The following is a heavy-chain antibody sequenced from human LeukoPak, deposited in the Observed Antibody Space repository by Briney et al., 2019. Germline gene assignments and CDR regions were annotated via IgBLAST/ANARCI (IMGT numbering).Heavy chain of an antibody. D-gene: IGHD3-16*01. CDR2: IYYSGST. J-gene: IGHJ4*02. CDR1: GGSISSYY. V-gene: IGHV4-59*01. CDR3: AKFGMYSFDY. Sequence: SETLSLTCTVSGGSISSYYWSWIRQPPGKGLEYIGYIYYSGSTNCNPSLKSRVTISVDTSKNQFSLKLGSVTAADMAVYYCAKFGMYSFDYWGQGTLVTVSS.